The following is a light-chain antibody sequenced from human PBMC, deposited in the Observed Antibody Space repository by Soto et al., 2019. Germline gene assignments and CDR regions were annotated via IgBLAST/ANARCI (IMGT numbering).Light chain of an antibody. V-gene: IGKV1-12*01. Sequence: DIQLTQSPSSVSASVGDRVTITCRASQDIGTWLAWYQQKPGKAPKLLIYAASNLQSGVPSRFSGAGSGTDFNLTITSLQPEDFATYHCQQADSFPFTFGPGTKVDFK. CDR3: QQADSFPFT. CDR1: QDIGTW. J-gene: IGKJ3*01. CDR2: AAS.